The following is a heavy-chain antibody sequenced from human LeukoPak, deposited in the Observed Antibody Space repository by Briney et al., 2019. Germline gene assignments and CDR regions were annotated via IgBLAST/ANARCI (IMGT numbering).Heavy chain of an antibody. V-gene: IGHV3-13*01. CDR1: GFTFSSYD. J-gene: IGHJ6*02. CDR2: IGTAGDT. D-gene: IGHD4-11*01. Sequence: PGGSLRLSCAASGFTFSSYDMPWVRQATGKGLEWVSAIGTAGDTYYPGSVKGRFTISRENAKNSLYLQMNSLRAGDTAVYYCARGRYSSNRYYYGMDVWGQGTTVTVSS. CDR3: ARGRYSSNRYYYGMDV.